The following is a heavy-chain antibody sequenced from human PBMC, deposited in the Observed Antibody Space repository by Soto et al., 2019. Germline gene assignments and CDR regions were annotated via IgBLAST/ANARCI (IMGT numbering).Heavy chain of an antibody. CDR1: VDRVSSNSAC. D-gene: IGHD1-26*01. V-gene: IGHV6-1*01. CDR2: TYYRSKWYY. CDR3: ARGEQYSGRIFDY. J-gene: IGHJ4*01. Sequence: SQTLSLTCAITVDRVSSNSACSSWVRQSPSRGLEWLGRTYYRSKWYYEYAVSVRGRTTINPDTSKNQYSLQLNSVTPEDTAVYFCARGEQYSGRIFDYWGQGTLVTVSS.